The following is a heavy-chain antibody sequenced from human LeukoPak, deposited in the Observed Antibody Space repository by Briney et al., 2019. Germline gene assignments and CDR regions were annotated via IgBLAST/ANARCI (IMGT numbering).Heavy chain of an antibody. D-gene: IGHD5-18*01. CDR2: ISGSGGST. CDR1: GFTFSSYA. V-gene: IGHV3-23*01. J-gene: IGHJ4*02. CDR3: AEDSVPYGYGGVFDY. Sequence: GGSLRLSCAASGFTFSSYAMSWVRQAPGKGLEWVSAISGSGGSTYYADSVKGRFTISRDNSKNTLYLQMNSLRAEDTAVYYCAEDSVPYGYGGVFDYWGQGTLVTVSS.